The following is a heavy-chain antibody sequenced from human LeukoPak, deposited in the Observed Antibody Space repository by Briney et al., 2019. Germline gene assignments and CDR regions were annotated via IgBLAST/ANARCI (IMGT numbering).Heavy chain of an antibody. CDR1: GFTFSSYA. V-gene: IGHV3-23*01. Sequence: PGGSLRLSCAASGFTFSSYAMSWVRQAPGKGLEWVSAISGSGGSTYYADSVKGRFTISRDNSKNTLCLQTNSLRAEDTAVYYCAKDQTGPYYYGMDVWGQGTTVTVSS. CDR3: AKDQTGPYYYGMDV. CDR2: ISGSGGST. J-gene: IGHJ6*02.